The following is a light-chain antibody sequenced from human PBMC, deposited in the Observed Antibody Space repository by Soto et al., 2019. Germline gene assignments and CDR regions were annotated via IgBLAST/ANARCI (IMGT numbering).Light chain of an antibody. CDR2: ATN. Sequence: QTVVTQEPSFSVSPGGSVTLTCGLSSGSVSTKYYPSWYQQTPGQAPRTLISATNTRSSGVPDRFSGSILGNKAALTITGAQADDESYYYCGLYMGSGLSVFGGGTQLTVL. J-gene: IGLJ2*01. CDR1: SGSVSTKYY. CDR3: GLYMGSGLSV. V-gene: IGLV8-61*01.